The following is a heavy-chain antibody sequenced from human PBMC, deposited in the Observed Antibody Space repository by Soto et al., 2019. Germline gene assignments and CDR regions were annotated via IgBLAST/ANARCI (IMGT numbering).Heavy chain of an antibody. Sequence: GGALRVSCAASGFTFSSYWMHWVRQAPGKGLVWVSRINSDGSSTSYADSVKGRFTISRDNAKNTLYLQMNSLRAEDTAVYYCAREPRGSGWPYYYYYGMEGWGQGSTVSVSS. CDR3: AREPRGSGWPYYYYYGMEG. CDR1: GFTFSSYW. J-gene: IGHJ6*02. V-gene: IGHV3-74*01. D-gene: IGHD6-19*01. CDR2: INSDGSST.